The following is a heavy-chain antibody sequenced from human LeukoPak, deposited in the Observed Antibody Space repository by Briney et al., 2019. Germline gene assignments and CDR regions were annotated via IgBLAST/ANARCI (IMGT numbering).Heavy chain of an antibody. Sequence: SETLSLTCTVSGGSISSYYWSWIRQPAGEALEWIGRIYTSGSTNYNPSLKSRVTMSVDTSKNQFSLKLSSVTAADTAVYYCARAARKFNYYDSSGYYYFDYWGQGTLVTVSS. CDR3: ARAARKFNYYDSSGYYYFDY. V-gene: IGHV4-4*07. CDR2: IYTSGST. J-gene: IGHJ4*02. CDR1: GGSISSYY. D-gene: IGHD3-22*01.